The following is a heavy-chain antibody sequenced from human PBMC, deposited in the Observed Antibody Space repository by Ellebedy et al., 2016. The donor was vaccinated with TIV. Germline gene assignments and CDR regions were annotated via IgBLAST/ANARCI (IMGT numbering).Heavy chain of an antibody. V-gene: IGHV6-1*01. CDR3: ARGWLRGGFDS. CDR2: TYYNSKWYN. J-gene: IGHJ4*02. Sequence: SQTLSLTCVISGDSVSSNGWNWIRQSASRGLEWLGRTYYNSKWYNDYAVSVKSRITVNPDTTKNQFSLQLNSVTPEDTAIYYCARGWLRGGFDSWGQGTLVTISS. D-gene: IGHD5-12*01. CDR1: GDSVSSNG.